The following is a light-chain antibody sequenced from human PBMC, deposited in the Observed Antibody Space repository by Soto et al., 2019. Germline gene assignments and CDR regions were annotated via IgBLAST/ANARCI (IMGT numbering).Light chain of an antibody. CDR2: XAS. V-gene: IGKV1-5*01. Sequence: IQMTQSPSTLISSAGDRVTITXRASNSIVIFLSWYQHPPGKATKXXIYXASTLESGVPSIFSGTGYGTEFTFSITGLQPEDFGTYYCQQWYMGWTFGQGTKVDI. CDR1: NSIVIF. J-gene: IGKJ1*01. CDR3: QQWYMGWT.